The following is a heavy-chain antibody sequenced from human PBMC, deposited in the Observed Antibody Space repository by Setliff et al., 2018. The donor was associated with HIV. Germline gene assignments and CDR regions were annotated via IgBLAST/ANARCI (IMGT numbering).Heavy chain of an antibody. CDR2: IHYDESIK. CDR1: GFTFSTYS. CDR3: ARSPYGDYGLDY. J-gene: IGHJ4*02. Sequence: PGGSLRLSCEASGFTFSTYSMNWVRQAPGKGLEWVAFIHYDESIKYYADSVKGRFTISRDNAKNSLYLQMNTLRAEDTAVYFCARSPYGDYGLDYWGQGTLVTVSS. D-gene: IGHD4-17*01. V-gene: IGHV3-33*08.